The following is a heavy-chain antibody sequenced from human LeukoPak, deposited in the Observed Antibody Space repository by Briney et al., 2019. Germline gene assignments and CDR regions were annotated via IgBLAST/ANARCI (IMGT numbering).Heavy chain of an antibody. Sequence: SETLSLTCTVSGGSISSNSYYWGWIRQPPGKELEWIGSIYYSGSTYDSPSLKSRLTMSRDMSNNRFSLRLSSVTAADTAVYYCASLPRSSSWSPDYWGQGTLVTVSS. J-gene: IGHJ4*02. V-gene: IGHV4-39*02. CDR3: ASLPRSSSWSPDY. CDR2: IYYSGST. CDR1: GGSISSNSYY. D-gene: IGHD6-13*01.